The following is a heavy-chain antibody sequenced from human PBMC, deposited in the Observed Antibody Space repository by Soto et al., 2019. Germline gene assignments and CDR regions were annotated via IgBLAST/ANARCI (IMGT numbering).Heavy chain of an antibody. CDR3: VKVLARGVRVPRFYFDS. V-gene: IGHV3-74*01. CDR1: GFTFSNSL. D-gene: IGHD2-2*01. Sequence: PGWSLRLSCAASGFTFSNSLMHWVRQVSGKGLEWVSRINAGGTSTSYADSVKGRFTISRDNAKNTLYLHVNSLRAEDTAVYYCVKVLARGVRVPRFYFDSWGQGAL. J-gene: IGHJ4*02. CDR2: INAGGTST.